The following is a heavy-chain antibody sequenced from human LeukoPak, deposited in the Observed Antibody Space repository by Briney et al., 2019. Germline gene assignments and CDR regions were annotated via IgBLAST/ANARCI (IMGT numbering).Heavy chain of an antibody. Sequence: GGSLRLSCATSGFTFSSYSMNWVRQAPGKGLEWVSSISRSSNYIDYADSVKGRFTISRDNAKNSLYLQMNSLRAEDTAVYYCARDLQYGSGSYYNVVLDYWGQGTLVTVSS. CDR3: ARDLQYGSGSYYNVVLDY. V-gene: IGHV3-21*01. J-gene: IGHJ4*02. CDR2: ISRSSNYI. D-gene: IGHD3-10*01. CDR1: GFTFSSYS.